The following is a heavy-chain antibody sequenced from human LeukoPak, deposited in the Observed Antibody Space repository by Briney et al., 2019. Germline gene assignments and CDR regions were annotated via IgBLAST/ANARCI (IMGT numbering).Heavy chain of an antibody. V-gene: IGHV1-18*01. CDR1: GYTFTSYG. CDR3: ARDSGYDILTGYYDLDY. CDR2: ISAYNGNT. J-gene: IGHJ4*02. D-gene: IGHD3-9*01. Sequence: ASVKVSCKASGYTFTSYGISWVRQAPGQGLEWMGWISAYNGNTNYAQKLQGRVTMTTDTSTSTAYKEPRSLRSDDTAVYYCARDSGYDILTGYYDLDYWGQGTLVTVSS.